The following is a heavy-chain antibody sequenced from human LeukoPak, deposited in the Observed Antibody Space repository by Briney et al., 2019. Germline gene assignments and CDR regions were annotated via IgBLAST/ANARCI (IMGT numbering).Heavy chain of an antibody. Sequence: PGGSLRLSCAASGFTFSSYTMHWVRQAPGKGLGWVAVISYDGSNKYYADSVKGRFTISRDNSKNTLYLQMSSLRAEDTAVYYCAKSNFYCTTATCHTWAFDYWGQGTLVTVSS. CDR2: ISYDGSNK. D-gene: IGHD2-2*01. J-gene: IGHJ4*02. CDR1: GFTFSSYT. CDR3: AKSNFYCTTATCHTWAFDY. V-gene: IGHV3-30-3*02.